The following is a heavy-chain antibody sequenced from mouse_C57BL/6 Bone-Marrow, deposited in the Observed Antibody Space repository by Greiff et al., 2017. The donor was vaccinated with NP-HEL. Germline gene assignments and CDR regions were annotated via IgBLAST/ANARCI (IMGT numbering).Heavy chain of an antibody. V-gene: IGHV1-64*01. Sequence: QVQLQQPGAELVKPGASVKLSCKASGYTFTSYWMHWVKQRPGQGLEWIGMIHPNSGSTNYNEKFKSKATLTVDKSSSTAYMQLSSLTSEDSAVYYCARRGLYYGSGFCYWYFDVWGTGTTVTVSS. CDR1: GYTFTSYW. CDR3: ARRGLYYGSGFCYWYFDV. D-gene: IGHD1-1*01. CDR2: IHPNSGST. J-gene: IGHJ1*03.